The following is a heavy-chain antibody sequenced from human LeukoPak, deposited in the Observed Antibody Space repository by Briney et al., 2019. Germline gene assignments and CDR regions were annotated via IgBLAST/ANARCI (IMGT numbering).Heavy chain of an antibody. D-gene: IGHD5-18*01. V-gene: IGHV1-69*01. CDR1: GGTFSNYA. J-gene: IGHJ4*02. CDR2: IIPIFGTA. CDR3: ARTPWIQLWQPFDY. Sequence: GSSVMVSCKASGGTFSNYAISWVRQAPGQGLEWMGGIIPIFGTANYAQKFQGRVTITADESTSTASMELSSLRSEDTAVYYCARTPWIQLWQPFDYWGQGTLVTVSS.